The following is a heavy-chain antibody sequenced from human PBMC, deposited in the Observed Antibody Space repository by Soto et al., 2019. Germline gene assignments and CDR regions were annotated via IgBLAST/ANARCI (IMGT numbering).Heavy chain of an antibody. D-gene: IGHD2-21*02. CDR1: GDTFSSYT. CDR2: IIPILGGA. CDR3: ARPSQSRVVVTATKTVNDAFDV. J-gene: IGHJ3*01. Sequence: QVQLVQSGAEVTKPGSSVKVSCKASGDTFSSYTLSWVRQAPGQGLEWMGRIIPILGGADYAQKFQGRVTFTADKSTSTAYMELSSLRPEDTAVYYSARPSQSRVVVTATKTVNDAFDVWGQGTLVSGSS. V-gene: IGHV1-69*02.